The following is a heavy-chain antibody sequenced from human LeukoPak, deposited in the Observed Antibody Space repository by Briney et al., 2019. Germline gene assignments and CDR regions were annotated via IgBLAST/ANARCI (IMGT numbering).Heavy chain of an antibody. V-gene: IGHV4-31*03. CDR2: IYYSGST. Sequence: PSQTLSLTCTVSGGSISSGGYYWSWIRQHPGKGLEWIGYIYYSGSTYYNPSLKSRVTISVDTSKSQFSLKLSSVTAADTAVYYCARSPFRYSYGYIPDYFDYWGQGTLVTVSS. CDR3: ARSPFRYSYGYIPDYFDY. CDR1: GGSISSGGYY. J-gene: IGHJ4*02. D-gene: IGHD5-18*01.